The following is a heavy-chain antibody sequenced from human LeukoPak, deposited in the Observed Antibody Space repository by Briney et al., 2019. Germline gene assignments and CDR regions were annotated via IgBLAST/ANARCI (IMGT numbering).Heavy chain of an antibody. CDR3: ARSDSIVGATVFDY. V-gene: IGHV1-2*02. J-gene: IGHJ4*02. CDR2: INPNSGGT. CDR1: GYTFTGYY. D-gene: IGHD1-26*01. Sequence: ASVKVSCKASGYTFTGYYMHWVRQAPGQGLEWMGWINPNSGGTNYAQKFQGRVTMTRDTSISTAYMELSRLRSDDTAVYYCARSDSIVGATVFDYWGQGTLVTVSS.